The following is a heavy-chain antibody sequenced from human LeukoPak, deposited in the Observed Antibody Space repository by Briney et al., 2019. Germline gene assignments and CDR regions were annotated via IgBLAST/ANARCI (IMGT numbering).Heavy chain of an antibody. J-gene: IGHJ4*02. D-gene: IGHD2-15*01. CDR1: GGSFSGYY. CDR3: ARVLSTGVNCSGGSCYSR. Sequence: PSETLSLTCAVYGGSFSGYYWSWIRQPPGKGLEWIGEINHSGSTNYNPSLKSRVTISVDTSKNQFSLKLSSVTATDTAVYYCARVLSTGVNCSGGSCYSRWGQGTLVTVSS. CDR2: INHSGST. V-gene: IGHV4-34*01.